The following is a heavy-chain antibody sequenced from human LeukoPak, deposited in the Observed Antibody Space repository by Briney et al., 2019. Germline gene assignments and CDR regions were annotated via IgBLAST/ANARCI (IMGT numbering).Heavy chain of an antibody. CDR1: GFTVSSNY. CDR3: ARAIPFGGWFDP. D-gene: IGHD3-16*01. CDR2: IYSGGST. J-gene: IGHJ5*02. Sequence: GGSLRLSCAVSGFTVSSNYMSWVRQAPGKGLEWVSVIYSGGSTDYADSVKGRFTISRDNSKNTLYLQMNSLRAEDTAVYYCARAIPFGGWFDPWGQGTLVTVSS. V-gene: IGHV3-66*01.